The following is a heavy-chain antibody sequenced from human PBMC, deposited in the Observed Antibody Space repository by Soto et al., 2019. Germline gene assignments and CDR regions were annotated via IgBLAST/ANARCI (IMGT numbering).Heavy chain of an antibody. CDR2: ISYDGSNQ. CDR1: GFIFSIYG. J-gene: IGHJ4*02. D-gene: IGHD6-13*01. Sequence: QVRLVESGGGVVQPGRSLRLSCVTSGFIFSIYGMHWVRQAPGKGLEWVAVISYDGSNQYYADSVKGRFTISRDSSSTLFLQMTSLRPEDTAVYYCAKDLGIAAAGLDHWGQGALVTVSS. CDR3: AKDLGIAAAGLDH. V-gene: IGHV3-30*18.